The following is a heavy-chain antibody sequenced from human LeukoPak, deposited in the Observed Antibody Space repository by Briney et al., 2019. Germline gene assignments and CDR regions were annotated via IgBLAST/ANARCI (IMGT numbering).Heavy chain of an antibody. D-gene: IGHD6-13*01. Sequence: PGGSLRLSCVASGFTFSSNWMHWVRQAPGKGLVWVSRINSDESRTSYADSVKGRFTISRDNAKNTLYLQMNSLRAEDTALYYCAKATSIAAAGSFDYWGQGTLVTVSS. CDR3: AKATSIAAAGSFDY. CDR1: GFTFSSNW. CDR2: INSDESRT. J-gene: IGHJ4*02. V-gene: IGHV3-74*01.